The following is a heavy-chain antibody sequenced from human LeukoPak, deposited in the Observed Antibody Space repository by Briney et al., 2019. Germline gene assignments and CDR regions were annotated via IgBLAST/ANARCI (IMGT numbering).Heavy chain of an antibody. CDR3: ARDGVRDAFDI. D-gene: IGHD3-10*01. J-gene: IGHJ3*02. CDR1: GGTFSSYA. Sequence: ASVKVSCKASGGTFSSYAISWVRQAPGQGLEWMGGIIPIFGTANYAQKFQGRVTITTDESTSTAYMELRSLRSDDTAVYYCARDGVRDAFDIWGQGTMVTVSS. V-gene: IGHV1-69*05. CDR2: IIPIFGTA.